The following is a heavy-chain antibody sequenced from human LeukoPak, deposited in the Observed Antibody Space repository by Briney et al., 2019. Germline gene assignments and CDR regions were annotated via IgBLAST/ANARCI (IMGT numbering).Heavy chain of an antibody. CDR3: ARSSPITGPFDY. Sequence: SGTLSLTCAVSGGSISSSNWWSWVRQPPGKGLEWIGEIYHSGSTNYNPSLKSRLTISVDKSQNQFSLKLSSVPAADTAVYYCARSSPITGPFDYWGQGTPVTVSS. J-gene: IGHJ4*02. CDR2: IYHSGST. D-gene: IGHD1-1*01. V-gene: IGHV4-4*02. CDR1: GGSISSSNW.